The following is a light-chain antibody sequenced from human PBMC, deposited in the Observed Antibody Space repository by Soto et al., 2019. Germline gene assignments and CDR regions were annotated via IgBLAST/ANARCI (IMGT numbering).Light chain of an antibody. CDR1: QGISSY. J-gene: IGKJ4*01. Sequence: IQLTQSPSSLSASVGDRVTITCRASQGISSYLAWYQQKPGKAPKLLIYAASTLQSGVPSRFSGSGSGTDFPLTIRSLQPEDFATYYCQQLNSYPPLTFGGGTKVEIK. CDR2: AAS. V-gene: IGKV1-9*01. CDR3: QQLNSYPPLT.